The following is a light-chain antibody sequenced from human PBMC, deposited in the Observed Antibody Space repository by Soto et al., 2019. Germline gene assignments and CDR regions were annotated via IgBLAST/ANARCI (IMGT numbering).Light chain of an antibody. CDR3: QQYYSYPWP. CDR2: AAS. Sequence: AIRMTQSPSSFSASTGDRVTITCRASQGISSYLAWSQKKPGKAPKLLIYAASTFQSGVPSRFSGSGSGTDFTLTISFLQSEDFATYYCQQYYSYPWPFGEVTKVEIK. CDR1: QGISSY. V-gene: IGKV1-8*01. J-gene: IGKJ1*01.